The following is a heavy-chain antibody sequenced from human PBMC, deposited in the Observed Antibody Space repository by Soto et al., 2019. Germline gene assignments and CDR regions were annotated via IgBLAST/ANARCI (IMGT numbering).Heavy chain of an antibody. Sequence: QMQLVQSGPEVKKPGTSVKVSCKASGFTFTSSAVQWVRQARGQRLEGIGWIVVGSGNTNYAQKFQERVTITRDMSTSTSYMELSSLRSEDTAVYYCAARDVWFGELYGMDVWGQRTTVTVSS. CDR3: AARDVWFGELYGMDV. J-gene: IGHJ6*02. CDR1: GFTFTSSA. CDR2: IVVGSGNT. V-gene: IGHV1-58*01. D-gene: IGHD3-10*01.